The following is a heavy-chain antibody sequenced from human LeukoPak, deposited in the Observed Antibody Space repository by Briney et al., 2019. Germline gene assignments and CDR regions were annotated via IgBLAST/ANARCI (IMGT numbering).Heavy chain of an antibody. D-gene: IGHD5-18*01. CDR3: ANTGYNYEFDY. V-gene: IGHV3-74*01. J-gene: IGHJ4*02. Sequence: GGPLRLSCAASGFTFSTYWMHWVRQAPGKGLVWISRINRDGSGITYADSVKGRFTISRDNAKSFLCLQMNSLRAEDTAVYYCANTGYNYEFDYWGQGTLVTVSS. CDR2: INRDGSGI. CDR1: GFTFSTYW.